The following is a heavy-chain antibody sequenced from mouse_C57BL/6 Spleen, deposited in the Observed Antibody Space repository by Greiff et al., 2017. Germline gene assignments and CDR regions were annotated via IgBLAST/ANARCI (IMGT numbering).Heavy chain of an antibody. Sequence: DVQLVESGEGLVKPGGSLKLSCAASGFTFSSYAMSWVRQTPEKRLEWVAYISSGGDYIYYADTVKGRFTISRDNARNTLYLQMSSLKSEDTAMYYCTRGANWAYWYFDVWGTGTTVTVSS. CDR1: GFTFSSYA. D-gene: IGHD4-1*01. CDR2: ISSGGDYI. V-gene: IGHV5-9-1*02. J-gene: IGHJ1*03. CDR3: TRGANWAYWYFDV.